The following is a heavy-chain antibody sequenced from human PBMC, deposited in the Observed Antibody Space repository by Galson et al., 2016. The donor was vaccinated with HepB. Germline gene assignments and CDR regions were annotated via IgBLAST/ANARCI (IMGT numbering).Heavy chain of an antibody. V-gene: IGHV3-21*01. Sequence: SLRLSCAASTFTFSDHSMNWVRQAPRTGLEWASFTSGRSSYIYYAASVEGRFTVSRDNAKNSLFLQMNSLRAEDTAVYYCARVSPVDYYYYMDVWGRGTTVTVS. J-gene: IGHJ6*03. CDR2: TSGRSSYI. CDR3: ARVSPVDYYYYMDV. CDR1: TFTFSDHS.